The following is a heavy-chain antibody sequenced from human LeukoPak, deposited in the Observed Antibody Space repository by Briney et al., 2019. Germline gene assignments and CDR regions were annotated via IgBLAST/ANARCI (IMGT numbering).Heavy chain of an antibody. Sequence: SETLSLTCTVSGGSISSYHWNWIRQPPGKGLEWIGYVHYSGTTKYNPSLKNRVTMSVDTSKNQISLRVNSVTAADTAVYYCARELGYCSGGTCYSAHAFDIWGQGTMVTVSS. CDR1: GGSISSYH. V-gene: IGHV4-59*01. D-gene: IGHD2-15*01. CDR3: ARELGYCSGGTCYSAHAFDI. J-gene: IGHJ3*02. CDR2: VHYSGTT.